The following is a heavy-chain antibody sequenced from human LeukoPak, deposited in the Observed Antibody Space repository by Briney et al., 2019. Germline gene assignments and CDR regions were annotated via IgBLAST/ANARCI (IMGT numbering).Heavy chain of an antibody. J-gene: IGHJ4*02. Sequence: GGSLRLSCAASGFTFSSYDMHWVRQAPGKGLEWVAVIKADGSDKCYADSGKGRFTISRDNSKNQLYLQLNSLRAEDTAVYYCAKGVRGVIAYYLDYWGQGTLVTVSS. CDR2: IKADGSDK. V-gene: IGHV3-30*02. CDR3: AKGVRGVIAYYLDY. CDR1: GFTFSSYD. D-gene: IGHD3-10*01.